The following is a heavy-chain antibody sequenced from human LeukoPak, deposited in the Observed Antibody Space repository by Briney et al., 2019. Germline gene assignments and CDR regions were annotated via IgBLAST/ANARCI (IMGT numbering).Heavy chain of an antibody. D-gene: IGHD3-10*01. Sequence: MSWVRQAPGKGLEWVSAISGSGGSTYYADSVKGRFTISRDNSKNTLYLQMNSLRAEDTAVYYCARDYYYGSGSLGYWGQGTLVTVSS. V-gene: IGHV3-23*01. CDR2: ISGSGGST. CDR3: ARDYYYGSGSLGY. J-gene: IGHJ4*02.